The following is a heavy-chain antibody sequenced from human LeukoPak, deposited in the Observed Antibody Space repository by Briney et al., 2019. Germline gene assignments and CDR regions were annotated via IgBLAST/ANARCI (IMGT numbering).Heavy chain of an antibody. CDR3: ASGVNFSGFFD. CDR2: ISSSSSYI. CDR1: GFTFSSYS. J-gene: IGHJ4*02. V-gene: IGHV3-21*01. Sequence: GGSLRLSCAASGFTFSSYSMTWVRQAPGKGLEWVSSISSSSSYIYYADSVKGRFTISRDNSKNTLYLQMNSLRAEDTAVYYCASGVNFSGFFDWGQGTLVTVSS. D-gene: IGHD4-23*01.